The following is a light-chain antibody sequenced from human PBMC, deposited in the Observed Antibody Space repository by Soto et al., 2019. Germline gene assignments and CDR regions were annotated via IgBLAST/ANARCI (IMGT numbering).Light chain of an antibody. V-gene: IGKV3-15*01. J-gene: IGKJ5*01. Sequence: TQSTASLSLAPGERVTLSCRASASVSTNLAWYQQKAGQAPRLLIYGASTRATGIPARFSGSGSGIEFTLTISGLQPVDFSTYYCQQTNSFPLTFGQRRRLEIK. CDR2: GAS. CDR1: ASVSTN. CDR3: QQTNSFPLT.